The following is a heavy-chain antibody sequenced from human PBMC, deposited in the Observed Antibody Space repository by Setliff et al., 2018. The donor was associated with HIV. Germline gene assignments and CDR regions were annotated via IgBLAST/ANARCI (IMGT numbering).Heavy chain of an antibody. CDR3: ARAAYSGTYLWEPASDL. D-gene: IGHD1-26*01. Sequence: SETLSLTCTVSGGSMRSGSHFWSWIRQPAGKGLEWLGHVFVTGPTNYNSALGSRITISVEPTKNQFSLNLAPATAADTAVYYCARAAYSGTYLWEPASDLWGPGTLVTVS. J-gene: IGHJ2*01. V-gene: IGHV4-61*09. CDR1: GGSMRSGSHF. CDR2: VFVTGPT.